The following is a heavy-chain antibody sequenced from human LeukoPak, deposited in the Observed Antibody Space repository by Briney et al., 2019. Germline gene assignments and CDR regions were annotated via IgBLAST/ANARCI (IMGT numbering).Heavy chain of an antibody. Sequence: GGSLRLSYEASGFTFSSYGMHWVRQAPGKGLDWVAVISNDGSKKYYADSVKGRFTISRDNSKNTLSLQVSSLRTEDTAVYYCAKDRYSYAFEYSDSWGQGTLVTVSS. D-gene: IGHD5-18*01. J-gene: IGHJ4*02. CDR3: AKDRYSYAFEYSDS. CDR2: ISNDGSKK. V-gene: IGHV3-30*18. CDR1: GFTFSSYG.